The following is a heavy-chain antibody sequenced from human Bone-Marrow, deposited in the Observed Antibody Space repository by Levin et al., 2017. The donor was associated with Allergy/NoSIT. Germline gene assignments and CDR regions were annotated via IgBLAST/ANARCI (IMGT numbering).Heavy chain of an antibody. V-gene: IGHV4-61*01. D-gene: IGHD6-13*01. J-gene: IGHJ6*02. Sequence: SQTLSLTCTVSGDSVRSTSHYWSWIRQPPGKGLEWIGYIYDSGSTSYNPSLKSRVIISLDTSKNQFSLNLTSATAAATALSYCSRAPKPRIAADGGWSFGLDVWGQGTTVTVSS. CDR3: SRAPKPRIAADGGWSFGLDV. CDR2: IYDSGST. CDR1: GDSVRSTSHY.